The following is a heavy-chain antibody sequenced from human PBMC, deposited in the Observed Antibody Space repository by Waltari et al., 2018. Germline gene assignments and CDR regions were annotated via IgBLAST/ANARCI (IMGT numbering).Heavy chain of an antibody. CDR3: AKDDYTIFGVIRAFDY. V-gene: IGHV3-23*01. Sequence: EVQLLESGGGLVQPGGSLRLSCAACACTFSSYAMSWVRQAPGTGLEWFSAISGSGGSTYYADSVKGRFTISRDNSKNTLYLQMNSLRAEDTAVYYCAKDDYTIFGVIRAFDYWGQGTLVTVSS. CDR1: ACTFSSYA. CDR2: ISGSGGST. D-gene: IGHD3-3*01. J-gene: IGHJ4*02.